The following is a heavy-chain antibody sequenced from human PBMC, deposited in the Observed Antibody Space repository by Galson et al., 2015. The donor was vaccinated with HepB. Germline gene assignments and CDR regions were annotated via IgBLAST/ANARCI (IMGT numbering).Heavy chain of an antibody. CDR1: GFSFSAYS. J-gene: IGHJ6*02. CDR2: ISYDGSKK. Sequence: SLRLSCAASGFSFSAYSMQWVRQAPGKGLEWVAIISYDGSKKFYADSVKGRITVSRDNSKDTVYLRLTSLTAEDTSVYYCARDPVDAGDFSDWSNYYFGMDVWGPGTTVTVSS. CDR3: ARDPVDAGDFSDWSNYYFGMDV. D-gene: IGHD3-10*01. V-gene: IGHV3-30*01.